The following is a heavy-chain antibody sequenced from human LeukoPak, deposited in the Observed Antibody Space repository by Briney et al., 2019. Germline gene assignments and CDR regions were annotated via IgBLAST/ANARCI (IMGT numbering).Heavy chain of an antibody. J-gene: IGHJ4*02. Sequence: SETLSLTCTVSGGSISSSSYYWGWIRQPPGKGREWIGSIYYSGSTYYNPSLKSRVTISVDTSKNQFSLKLSSVTAADTAVYYCARHGSGSGWFPFDYWGQGTLVTVSS. D-gene: IGHD6-19*01. CDR2: IYYSGST. CDR3: ARHGSGSGWFPFDY. CDR1: GGSISSSSYY. V-gene: IGHV4-39*01.